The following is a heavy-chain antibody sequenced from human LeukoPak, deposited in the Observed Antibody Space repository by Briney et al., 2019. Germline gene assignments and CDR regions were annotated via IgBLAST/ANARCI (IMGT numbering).Heavy chain of an antibody. D-gene: IGHD4-17*01. J-gene: IGHJ2*01. V-gene: IGHV3-74*01. Sequence: AGESLRLSCAASGFTFSGYWMHWVRIVPGKGLVWVSSITGDGSSTTYADSVNGRFTISRDNAKNTVFLQMISLRAEDTAVYYCARDTGWYFDLWGRGTLVTVSS. CDR3: ARDTGWYFDL. CDR2: ITGDGSST. CDR1: GFTFSGYW.